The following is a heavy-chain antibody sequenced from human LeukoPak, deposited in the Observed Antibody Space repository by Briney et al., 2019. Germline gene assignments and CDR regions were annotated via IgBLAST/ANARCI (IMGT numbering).Heavy chain of an antibody. J-gene: IGHJ4*02. Sequence: GSSEKVSCKVSGYTLTEFSMHWVRQAPGKGLEWMGGFDPEDGETIYAQKFQGRVTMTEDTSTDTAYMELSSLRSEDTAVYYCATGFRYVDYWGQGTLVTVSS. CDR1: GYTLTEFS. CDR2: FDPEDGET. CDR3: ATGFRYVDY. V-gene: IGHV1-24*01.